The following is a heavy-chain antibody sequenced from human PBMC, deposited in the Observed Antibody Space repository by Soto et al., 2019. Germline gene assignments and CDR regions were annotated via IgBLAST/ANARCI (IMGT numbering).Heavy chain of an antibody. J-gene: IGHJ6*02. V-gene: IGHV4-34*01. CDR2: INHSGST. CDR1: GGSFSGYY. CDR3: ARGSGYRYGYYSAYVVEG. Sequence: SETLSLTCAVYGGSFSGYYWSWIRQPPGKGLEWIGEINHSGSTNYNPSLKSRVTISVDTSKNQFSMKLSSVTAADTAVYYCARGSGYRYGYYSAYVVEGGGQGTTVTV. D-gene: IGHD5-18*01.